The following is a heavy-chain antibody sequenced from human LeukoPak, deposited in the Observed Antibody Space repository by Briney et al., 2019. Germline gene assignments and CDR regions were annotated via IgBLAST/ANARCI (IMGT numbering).Heavy chain of an antibody. CDR3: AKGSGAYPDNFDS. J-gene: IGHJ4*02. D-gene: IGHD3-3*01. V-gene: IGHV3-23*01. CDR2: LSASGGST. CDR1: GFTFSDYY. Sequence: GGSLRLSCAASGFTFSDYYMSWIRQAPGKGLEWVSALSASGGSTYYTNSVKGRFTISRDNSKKTLDLEMSSLRGEDTAVYYCAKGSGAYPDNFDSWGQGTLVTVSS.